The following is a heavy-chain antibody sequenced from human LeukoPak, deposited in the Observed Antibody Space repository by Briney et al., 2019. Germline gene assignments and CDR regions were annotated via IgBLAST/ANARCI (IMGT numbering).Heavy chain of an antibody. D-gene: IGHD1-7*01. J-gene: IGHJ4*02. CDR3: ARGLDHWNYGPGY. Sequence: ASVKGSCKASGYTFTGHYIQWVRQAPGQGLEWMGWINPNTGGANYARKFQGRVTMTRDTSISTAYMDLSSLRSDDTAVYYCARGLDHWNYGPGYWGQGTLVTVSS. CDR1: GYTFTGHY. CDR2: INPNTGGA. V-gene: IGHV1-2*02.